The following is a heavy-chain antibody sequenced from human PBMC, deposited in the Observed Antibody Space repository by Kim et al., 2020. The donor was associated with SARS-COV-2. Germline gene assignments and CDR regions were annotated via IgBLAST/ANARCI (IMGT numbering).Heavy chain of an antibody. Sequence: ASVKVSCKASGYTFTGYYMHWVRQAPGQGLEWMGWINPNSGGTNYAQKFQGWVTMTRDTSISTAYMELSRLRSDDTAVYYCARGGGSGYDEEWWYYYGMDVWGQGTTVTVSS. V-gene: IGHV1-2*04. J-gene: IGHJ6*02. CDR2: INPNSGGT. D-gene: IGHD5-12*01. CDR3: ARGGGSGYDEEWWYYYGMDV. CDR1: GYTFTGYY.